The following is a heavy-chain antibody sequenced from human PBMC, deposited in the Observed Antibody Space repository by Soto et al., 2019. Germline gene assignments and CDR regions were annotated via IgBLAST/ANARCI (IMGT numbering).Heavy chain of an antibody. CDR1: GFTFSSYA. Sequence: GGSLRLSCAASGFTFSSYAMGWVRQGPGKGLEWVAVVSIGGSTHYADSVRGRLTISRDNSKNTLSLQMNSLTAEDTAVYFCAKRRGAGGHFDYWGQGALVTVSS. CDR3: AKRRGAGGHFDY. V-gene: IGHV3-23*01. J-gene: IGHJ4*02. CDR2: VSIGGST. D-gene: IGHD2-15*01.